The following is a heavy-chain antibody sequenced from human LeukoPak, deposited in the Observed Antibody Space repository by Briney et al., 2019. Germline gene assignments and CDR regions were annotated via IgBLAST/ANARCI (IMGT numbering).Heavy chain of an antibody. CDR2: IKEDGTET. V-gene: IGHV3-7*03. CDR3: AKEGRSLQTY. Sequence: GGSLRLSCAASGFTFSNYAMSWVRLAPGKGLEWVANIKEDGTETYYVDSVKGRFTISRDNAKNSLYLQMNSLRVEDTAVYYCAKEGRSLQTYWGQGTLVTVSS. J-gene: IGHJ4*02. D-gene: IGHD5-24*01. CDR1: GFTFSNYA.